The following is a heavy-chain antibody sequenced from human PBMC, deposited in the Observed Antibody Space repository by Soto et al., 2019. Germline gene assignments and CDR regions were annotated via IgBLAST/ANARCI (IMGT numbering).Heavy chain of an antibody. J-gene: IGHJ1*01. CDR1: GFSLTTSGVG. Sequence: QITLKESGPTLVKPTQTLTLTCTFSGFSLTTSGVGVGWIRQPPGKAPEWLALVYWDDDKRYSPSLKSRLTITTDTSKNQVVLTMTNMGPVDTATYYCAYSPRPTSVTTSAEFFQHWGQGTLVTVSS. CDR2: VYWDDDK. CDR3: AYSPRPTSVTTSAEFFQH. V-gene: IGHV2-5*02. D-gene: IGHD4-17*01.